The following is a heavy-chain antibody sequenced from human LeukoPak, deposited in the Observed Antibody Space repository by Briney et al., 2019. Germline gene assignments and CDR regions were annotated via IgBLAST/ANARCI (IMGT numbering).Heavy chain of an antibody. J-gene: IGHJ5*02. CDR2: IYYSGST. CDR3: ARESSAFGRRTHWFDP. CDR1: GGSISSSTYY. V-gene: IGHV4-31*03. D-gene: IGHD1-26*01. Sequence: SETLSLTCTVSGGSISSSTYYWGWIRQPPGKGLEWIGYIYYSGSTYYNPSLKSRVTISVDTSKNQFSLKLSSVTAADTAVYYCARESSAFGRRTHWFDPWGQGTLVTVSS.